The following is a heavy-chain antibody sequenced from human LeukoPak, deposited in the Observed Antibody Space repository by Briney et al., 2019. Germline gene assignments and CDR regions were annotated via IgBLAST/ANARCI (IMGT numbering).Heavy chain of an antibody. J-gene: IGHJ6*02. Sequence: SETLSLTCAVYGGSFSGYYWSWIRQPPGKGLEWIGEINHSGSTNYNSSLKSRVTISVDTSKNQFSLKLSSVTAADTAVYYCARTGGARPYYYYYYGMDVWGQGTTVTVSS. D-gene: IGHD6-6*01. CDR3: ARTGGARPYYYYYYGMDV. V-gene: IGHV4-34*01. CDR1: GGSFSGYY. CDR2: INHSGST.